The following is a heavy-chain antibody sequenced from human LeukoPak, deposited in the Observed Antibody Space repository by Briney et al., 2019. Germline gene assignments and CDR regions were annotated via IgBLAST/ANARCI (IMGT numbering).Heavy chain of an antibody. CDR2: ISSSSSYI. D-gene: IGHD1-26*01. Sequence: GGSLRLSCAASGFTFSSYSMNWVRQAPGKGLEWVSSISSSSSYIYYADSVKGRFTISRDNAKNSLYLRMNSLRAEDTAVYYCARDLDSGSYHHPYYFDYWGQGTLVTVSS. CDR3: ARDLDSGSYHHPYYFDY. V-gene: IGHV3-21*01. CDR1: GFTFSSYS. J-gene: IGHJ4*02.